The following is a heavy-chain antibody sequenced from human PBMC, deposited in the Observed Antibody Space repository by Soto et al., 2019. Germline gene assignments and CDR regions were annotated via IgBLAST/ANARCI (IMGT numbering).Heavy chain of an antibody. CDR3: ARGLCSGGSCYPDAFDI. D-gene: IGHD2-15*01. J-gene: IGHJ3*02. CDR1: GGSVSSGSYY. CDR2: IYYSGST. Sequence: QVQLQESGPGLVKPSETLSLTCTVSGGSVSSGSYYWSWIRQPPGKGLEWIGYIYYSGSTNYNPSLKSLVTISVDTSKNQFSLKLSSVTAADTAVYYCARGLCSGGSCYPDAFDIWGQGTMVTVSS. V-gene: IGHV4-61*01.